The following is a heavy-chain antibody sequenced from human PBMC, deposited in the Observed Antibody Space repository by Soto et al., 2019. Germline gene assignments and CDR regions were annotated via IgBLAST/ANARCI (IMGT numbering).Heavy chain of an antibody. Sequence: GGSLRLSCAASGFRFSSYWMSWVRQAPGKGLEWVANIKQDGTEKYYVDSVKGRFTISKDNAKNSLYLQMDNLRAADTALYYCARESHAHLDYWGQGTLVTVSS. J-gene: IGHJ4*01. CDR1: GFRFSSYW. CDR3: ARESHAHLDY. V-gene: IGHV3-7*01. CDR2: IKQDGTEK.